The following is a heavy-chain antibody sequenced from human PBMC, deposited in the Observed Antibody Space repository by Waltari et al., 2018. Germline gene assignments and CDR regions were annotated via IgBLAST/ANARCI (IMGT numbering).Heavy chain of an antibody. CDR2: ISAYNGNT. D-gene: IGHD6-19*01. V-gene: IGHV1-18*01. J-gene: IGHJ3*02. Sequence: QVQLVQSGAEVKKPGASVKVSCKASGYTFTSYGISWVRQAPGQGLEWMGWISAYNGNTNYAQKLQGRVTISVDTSKNQFSLKLSSVTAADTAVYYCARRGRGWYSMGAFDIWGQGTMVTVSS. CDR3: ARRGRGWYSMGAFDI. CDR1: GYTFTSYG.